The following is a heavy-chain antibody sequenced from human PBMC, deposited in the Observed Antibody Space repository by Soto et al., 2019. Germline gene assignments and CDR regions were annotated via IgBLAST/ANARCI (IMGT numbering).Heavy chain of an antibody. D-gene: IGHD4-17*01. V-gene: IGHV4-30-2*01. CDR2: IYHSGST. J-gene: IGHJ5*02. Sequence: SETLSLTCAVSGGSISSGGYSWSWIRQPPGKGLEWIGYIYHSGSTYYNPSLKSRVTISVDRSKNQFSLKLSSVTAADTAVYYCARGGSGYGDDFDNWFDPWGQGTLVTVSS. CDR3: ARGGSGYGDDFDNWFDP. CDR1: GGSISSGGYS.